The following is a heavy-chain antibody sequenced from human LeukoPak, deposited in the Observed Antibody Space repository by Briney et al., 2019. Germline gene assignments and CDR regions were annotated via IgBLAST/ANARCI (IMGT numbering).Heavy chain of an antibody. CDR3: ARDPGRDVVVVPVYYYYYGMDV. Sequence: VASVKVSCKASGGTFSSYAISWVRQAPGQGLEWMGGIIPIFGTANYAQKFQGRVTMTRDTSTSTVYMELSSLRSEDTAVYYCARDPGRDVVVVPVYYYYYGMDVWGQGTTVTVSS. J-gene: IGHJ6*02. CDR2: IIPIFGTA. V-gene: IGHV1-69*05. D-gene: IGHD2-2*01. CDR1: GGTFSSYA.